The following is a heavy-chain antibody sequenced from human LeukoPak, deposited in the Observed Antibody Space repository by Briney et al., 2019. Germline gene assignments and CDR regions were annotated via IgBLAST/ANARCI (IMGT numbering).Heavy chain of an antibody. J-gene: IGHJ4*02. D-gene: IGHD3-10*01. V-gene: IGHV5-51*01. CDR2: IYPGDSDT. CDR1: GYSFTSYW. Sequence: GESLKISCKGSGYSFTSYWIGWVRQMPGKGLEWMGIIYPGDSDTRYSPSFQGQVTISADKSISTAYLQWSSLKASDTAMYYCARHLGYHGSGSYFPYYFDYWGQGTLVTVSS. CDR3: ARHLGYHGSGSYFPYYFDY.